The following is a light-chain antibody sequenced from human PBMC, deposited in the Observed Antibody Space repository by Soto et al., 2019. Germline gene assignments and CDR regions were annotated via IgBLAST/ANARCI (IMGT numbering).Light chain of an antibody. CDR3: SSYTSSTLYV. V-gene: IGLV2-14*01. CDR2: EVS. J-gene: IGLJ1*01. Sequence: QAVVTQPASVSGSPGQSITISCTGTSSDVGSYNYVSWYQQHPGKAPKLMIYEVSNRPSGVSNRFSGSKSGNTASLTISGLQAEDEADYYCSSYTSSTLYVFGTGTKVTVL. CDR1: SSDVGSYNY.